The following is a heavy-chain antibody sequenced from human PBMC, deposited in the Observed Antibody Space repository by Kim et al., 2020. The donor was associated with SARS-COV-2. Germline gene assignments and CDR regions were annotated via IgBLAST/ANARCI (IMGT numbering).Heavy chain of an antibody. Sequence: GGSLRLSCAASGFTFSSYGMHWVRQAPGKGLEWVAVISYDGSNKYYADSVKGRFTISRDNSKNTLYLQMNSLRAEDTAVYYCAKGVRGVIITYFDYWGQG. D-gene: IGHD3-10*01. CDR3: AKGVRGVIITYFDY. CDR2: ISYDGSNK. CDR1: GFTFSSYG. J-gene: IGHJ4*02. V-gene: IGHV3-30*18.